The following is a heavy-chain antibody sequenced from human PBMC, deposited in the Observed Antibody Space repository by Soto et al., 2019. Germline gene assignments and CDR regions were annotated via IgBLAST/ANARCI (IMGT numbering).Heavy chain of an antibody. D-gene: IGHD1-26*01. V-gene: IGHV3-11*01. CDR2: ISSSGSTI. CDR1: GFTFSDYY. J-gene: IGHJ6*02. CDR3: ARDRIVGGSYYRTTHPSMDV. Sequence: PGGSLRLSCAASGFTFSDYYMSWIRQAPGKGLEWVSYISSSGSTIYYADSVKGRFTISRDNAKNSLYLQMNSLRAEDTAVYYCARDRIVGGSYYRTTHPSMDVWGQGTTVTVSS.